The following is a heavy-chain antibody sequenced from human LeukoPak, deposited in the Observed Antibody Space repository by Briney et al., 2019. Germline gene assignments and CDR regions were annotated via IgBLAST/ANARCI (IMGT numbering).Heavy chain of an antibody. CDR2: INHSGST. J-gene: IGHJ5*02. Sequence: PSETLSLTCAVYGGSFSGYYWSWIRQPPGKGLEWIGEINHSGSTNYNPSLKSRVTISVDTSKNQFSLKLSSVTAADTAVYYCANSRGDCSSTSYYSWRPNWFDPWGQGTLVTVSS. CDR3: ANSRGDCSSTSYYSWRPNWFDP. D-gene: IGHD2-2*02. V-gene: IGHV4-34*01. CDR1: GGSFSGYY.